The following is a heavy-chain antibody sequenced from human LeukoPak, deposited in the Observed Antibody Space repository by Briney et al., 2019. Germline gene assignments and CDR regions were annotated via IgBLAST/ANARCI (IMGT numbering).Heavy chain of an antibody. J-gene: IGHJ3*02. D-gene: IGHD6-19*01. Sequence: PGGSLRLSCAASGFTFSSYAMSWVRQAPGKGLEWVSYISSSSSYTNYADSVKGRFTISRDNAKNSLYLQMNSLRAEDTAVYYCARAVAGTGDAFDIWGQGTMVTVSS. CDR3: ARAVAGTGDAFDI. V-gene: IGHV3-21*05. CDR2: ISSSSSYT. CDR1: GFTFSSYA.